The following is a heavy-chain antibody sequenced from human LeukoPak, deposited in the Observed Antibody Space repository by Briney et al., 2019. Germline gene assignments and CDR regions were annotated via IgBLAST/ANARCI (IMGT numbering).Heavy chain of an antibody. J-gene: IGHJ6*02. CDR1: GGSISSYY. D-gene: IGHD1-26*01. CDR3: AREAFSGSYFGYYYGMDV. CDR2: IYYSGST. V-gene: IGHV4-59*01. Sequence: SETLSLTCTVSGGSISSYYWSWIQQPPGKGLEWIGYIYYSGSTNYNPSLKSRVTISVDTSKNQFSLKLSSVTAADTAVYYCAREAFSGSYFGYYYGMDVWGQGTTVTVSS.